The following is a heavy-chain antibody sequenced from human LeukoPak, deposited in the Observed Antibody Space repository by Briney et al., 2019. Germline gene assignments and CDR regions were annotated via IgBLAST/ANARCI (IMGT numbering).Heavy chain of an antibody. V-gene: IGHV4-34*01. CDR2: INRSGST. Sequence: SETLSLTCAVYGGSFSGYYWSWIRQPPGKGLEWIGEINRSGSTNYNPSLKSRVTISVDTSKNQFSLKLSSVTAADTAVYYCARGPYYYDSSGYYYFDYWGQGTLVTVSS. CDR1: GGSFSGYY. J-gene: IGHJ4*02. D-gene: IGHD3-22*01. CDR3: ARGPYYYDSSGYYYFDY.